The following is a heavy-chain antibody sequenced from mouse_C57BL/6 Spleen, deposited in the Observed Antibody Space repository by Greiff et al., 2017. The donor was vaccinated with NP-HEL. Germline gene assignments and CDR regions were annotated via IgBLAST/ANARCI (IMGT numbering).Heavy chain of an antibody. V-gene: IGHV1-42*01. J-gene: IGHJ4*01. CDR1: GYSFTGYY. CDR3: ARRAYDGYYEGYAMDY. Sequence: EVQLQQSGPELVKPGASVKISCKASGYSFTGYYMNWVKQSPEKSLEWIGEINPSTGGTTYNQKFKAKATLTVDKSSSTAYMQLKSLTSEESAVYYCARRAYDGYYEGYAMDYWGQGTSVTVSS. CDR2: INPSTGGT. D-gene: IGHD2-3*01.